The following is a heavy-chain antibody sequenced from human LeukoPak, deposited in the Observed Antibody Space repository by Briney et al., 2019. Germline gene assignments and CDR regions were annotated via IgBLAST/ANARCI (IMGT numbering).Heavy chain of an antibody. D-gene: IGHD1-26*01. CDR2: INHSGST. J-gene: IGHJ4*02. CDR3: ARLVGARAY. Sequence: PSETLSLTCAVYGGSFSGYYWSWIRQPPGKGLEWIGEINHSGSTNYNPSLKSRVTISVDTSKNQFSLKLSSVTAADTAVYYCARLVGARAYWGQGTLVTASS. V-gene: IGHV4-34*01. CDR1: GGSFSGYY.